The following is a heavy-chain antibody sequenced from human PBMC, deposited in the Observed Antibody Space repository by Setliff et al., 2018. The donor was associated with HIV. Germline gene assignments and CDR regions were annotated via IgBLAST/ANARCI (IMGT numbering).Heavy chain of an antibody. Sequence: PSETLSLTCTVSGGSIKSYYWSWIRQAPGKGLEWIGYIYHTGITKYNPSLKSRATTSVDTSKNQFSLKLNTVTAADTAVYYCARGREVMTTAPYWYFDLWGMAPWSPSPQ. CDR2: IYHTGIT. CDR3: ARGREVMTTAPYWYFDL. CDR1: GGSIKSYY. V-gene: IGHV4-59*12. D-gene: IGHD3-10*01. J-gene: IGHJ2*01.